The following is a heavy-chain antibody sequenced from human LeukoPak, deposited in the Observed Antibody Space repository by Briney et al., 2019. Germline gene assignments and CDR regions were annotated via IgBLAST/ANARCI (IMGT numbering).Heavy chain of an antibody. V-gene: IGHV3-49*03. D-gene: IGHD3-22*01. Sequence: SLRLSCTASGFTFGYYYMSWFRQASGKGLEWVGFIRSKAYGGTTEYAASVKGRFTISRDDSKSIAYLQMNSMKTEDTAVYYCTRTYYYDSSGYYDDYWGQGTLVTVSS. J-gene: IGHJ4*02. CDR2: IRSKAYGGTT. CDR3: TRTYYYDSSGYYDDY. CDR1: GFTFGYYY.